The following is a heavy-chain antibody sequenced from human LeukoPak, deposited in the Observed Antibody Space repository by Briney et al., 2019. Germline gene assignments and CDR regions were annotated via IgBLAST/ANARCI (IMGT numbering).Heavy chain of an antibody. V-gene: IGHV3-21*01. CDR2: ITSNSYI. CDR3: ARGSMGRTTGPHYD. D-gene: IGHD1-26*01. CDR1: GFTFNNYG. J-gene: IGHJ4*02. Sequence: GGSLRLSCVASGFTFNNYGIHWVRQAPGRGLEWVSVITSNSYIFDADSVKGRFTISRDNAKKSLYLQMNSLRAEDTAVYYCARGSMGRTTGPHYDWGRGTLVTVSS.